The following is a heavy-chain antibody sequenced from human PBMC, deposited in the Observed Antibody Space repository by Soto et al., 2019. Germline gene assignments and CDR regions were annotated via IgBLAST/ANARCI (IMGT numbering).Heavy chain of an antibody. V-gene: IGHV3-11*01. D-gene: IGHD2-2*01. CDR2: ISDSGNII. J-gene: IGHJ4*02. CDR3: AREDSIIIPAVSDF. Sequence: GGSLRLSCAASGFTFSDNYMTWIRQAPGRGLEWVAYISDSGNIIYYSDSVKGRFTISRDNAKNTVSLQMNTLRAEDTAVYYCAREDSIIIPAVSDFWGQGTLVTVSS. CDR1: GFTFSDNY.